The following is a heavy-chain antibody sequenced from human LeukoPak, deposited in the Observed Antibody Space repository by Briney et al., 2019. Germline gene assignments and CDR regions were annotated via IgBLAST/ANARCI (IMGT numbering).Heavy chain of an antibody. D-gene: IGHD3-10*01. V-gene: IGHV4-59*01. CDR3: ARVVVRGVIMPGHYYYYYYMDV. CDR2: IYYSGST. J-gene: IGHJ6*03. CDR1: GCSISSYY. Sequence: PSETLSLTCTVSGCSISSYYWSWIRQPPGKGLEWIGYIYYSGSTNCNPSLKSRVTISVDTSKNQFSLKLSSVTAADTAVYYCARVVVRGVIMPGHYYYYYYMDVWGKGTTVTISS.